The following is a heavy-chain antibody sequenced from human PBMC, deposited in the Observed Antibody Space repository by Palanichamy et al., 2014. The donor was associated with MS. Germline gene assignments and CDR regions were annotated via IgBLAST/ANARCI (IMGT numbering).Heavy chain of an antibody. CDR2: FIPSDNIA. J-gene: IGHJ5*02. V-gene: IGHV1-69*04. D-gene: IGHD3-10*01. Sequence: QVQLVQSGAEVKRPGSSVKVSCKASGGTFSTYAITWVRQAPGQGLEWMGEFIPSDNIAMYAQKFRGRVTITADKSTRTAYMELSSLRSEDTAVYYCARDVGDSGSSPTYWFDPWGQGTLVTVSS. CDR3: ARDVGDSGSSPTYWFDP. CDR1: GGTFSTYA.